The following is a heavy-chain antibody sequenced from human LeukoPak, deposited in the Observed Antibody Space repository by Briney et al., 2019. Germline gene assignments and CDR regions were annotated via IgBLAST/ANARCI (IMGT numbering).Heavy chain of an antibody. J-gene: IGHJ5*02. V-gene: IGHV4-59*01. Sequence: GSLRLSCSASGFPFSSYAMHWIRQPPGKGLEWIGYIYYSGSTNYNPSLKSRVTISVDTSKNQFSLKLSSVTAADTAVYYCARTEYYYDSGGYYFCFDPWGQGTLVTVSS. CDR1: GFPFSSYA. D-gene: IGHD3-22*01. CDR2: IYYSGST. CDR3: ARTEYYYDSGGYYFCFDP.